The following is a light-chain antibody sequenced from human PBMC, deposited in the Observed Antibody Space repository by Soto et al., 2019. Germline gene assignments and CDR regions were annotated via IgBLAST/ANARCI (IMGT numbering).Light chain of an antibody. J-gene: IGLJ2*01. CDR2: LNSDGSH. Sequence: QSVLTQSPSASASLGASVKLTCTLSSGHSSYAIAGHQQQPETGTRYLMQLNSDGSHSKGDGIPDRFSGSSSGSERYLTISSLHSEDEAYYYCQTWGTGSHVVFGGGTKLTVL. CDR1: SGHSSYA. V-gene: IGLV4-69*01. CDR3: QTWGTGSHVV.